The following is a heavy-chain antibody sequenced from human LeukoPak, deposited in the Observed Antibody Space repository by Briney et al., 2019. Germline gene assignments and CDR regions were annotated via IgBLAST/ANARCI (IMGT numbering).Heavy chain of an antibody. CDR3: ARGRSHDYGGFDY. J-gene: IGHJ4*02. CDR2: INHSGST. D-gene: IGHD4-23*01. CDR1: GGSFSVYY. Sequence: PSETLSLTCAVYGGSFSVYYWSWIPQPPGKGLEGIGEINHSGSTNYNPSLKSRVTISVDTSKNQFSLKLSSVTAADTAVYYCARGRSHDYGGFDYWGQGTLVTVSS. V-gene: IGHV4-34*01.